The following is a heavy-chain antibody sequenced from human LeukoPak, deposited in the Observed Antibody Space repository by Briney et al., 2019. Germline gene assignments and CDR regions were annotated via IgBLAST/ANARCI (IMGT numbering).Heavy chain of an antibody. V-gene: IGHV3-21*01. J-gene: IGHJ4*02. CDR1: GLTLSSYS. Sequence: GGSLRLSCAASGLTLSSYSMNWVRQAPGKGLEWVTSISSSSSYIYYADSVKGRFTISRDNAKNSLYLQMNSLRAEDTAVYCCARIGWFGGSTGIYFDYWGQGTLVTVSS. CDR3: ARIGWFGGSTGIYFDY. D-gene: IGHD3-10*01. CDR2: ISSSSSYI.